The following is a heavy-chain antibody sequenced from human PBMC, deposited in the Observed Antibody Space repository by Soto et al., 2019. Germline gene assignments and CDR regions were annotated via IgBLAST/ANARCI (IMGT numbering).Heavy chain of an antibody. CDR2: IYYSGST. D-gene: IGHD3-22*01. CDR3: ARHADSPANSPSGALY. V-gene: IGHV4-39*01. J-gene: IGHJ4*02. Sequence: QLQLQESGPRLVKPSETLSLTCTVSGDSISSNSFYWGWIRQPPGKGLEWIGSIYYSGSTYYNPSLKSRVTISVDTSKNQFSVKLSSVTAADTAVYYCARHADSPANSPSGALYWGQGALVTVSS. CDR1: GDSISSNSFY.